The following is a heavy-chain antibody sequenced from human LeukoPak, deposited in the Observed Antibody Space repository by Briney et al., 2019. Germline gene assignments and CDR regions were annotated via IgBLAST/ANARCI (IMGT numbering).Heavy chain of an antibody. V-gene: IGHV3-53*01. D-gene: IGHD3-3*01. J-gene: IGHJ6*03. CDR2: IYSGST. CDR1: GFTVSSNS. CDR3: ASGLRFLEWSTYYMDV. Sequence: GGSLRLSCTVSGFTVSSNSMSWVRQAPGKGLEWVSFIYSGSTHYSDSVKGRFTISRDNSKNTLYLQMNSLRAEDTAVYYCASGLRFLEWSTYYMDVWGKGTTVTVSS.